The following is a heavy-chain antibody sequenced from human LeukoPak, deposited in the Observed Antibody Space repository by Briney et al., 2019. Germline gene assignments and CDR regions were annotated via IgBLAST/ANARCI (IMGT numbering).Heavy chain of an antibody. CDR1: GGSFSGYN. D-gene: IGHD2-15*01. J-gene: IGHJ4*02. V-gene: IGHV4-34*01. Sequence: SETLSLTCAVYGGSFSGYNWTWIRQPPGKGLEWIGSIYYSGSTYYNPSLKSRVTISVDTSKNQFSLKLSSVTAADTAVYYCARVYCSGGSCYVGMFDYWGQGTLVTVSS. CDR2: IYYSGST. CDR3: ARVYCSGGSCYVGMFDY.